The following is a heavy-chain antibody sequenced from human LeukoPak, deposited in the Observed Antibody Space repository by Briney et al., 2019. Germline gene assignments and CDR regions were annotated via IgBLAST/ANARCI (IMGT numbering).Heavy chain of an antibody. CDR1: GYSFTSYR. J-gene: IGHJ4*02. Sequence: GESLKISCKGSGYSFTSYRIGWVRQMPGKGLEWMGTIYPGDSDTRYSPSFQGQVTISADKSISTAYLQWSSLKASDTAMYYCARAHYYDSSGYYYSFEYYFDYWGQGTLVTVSS. D-gene: IGHD3-22*01. CDR3: ARAHYYDSSGYYYSFEYYFDY. CDR2: IYPGDSDT. V-gene: IGHV5-51*01.